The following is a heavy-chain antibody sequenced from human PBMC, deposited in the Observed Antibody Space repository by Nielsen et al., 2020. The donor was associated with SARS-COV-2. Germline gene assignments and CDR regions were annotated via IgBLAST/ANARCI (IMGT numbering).Heavy chain of an antibody. CDR3: ARGFSSLVP. CDR2: ISGSGGST. Sequence: GGSLRLSCAASGFTFSSYWMHWVHQAPGKGLEWVSAISGSGGSTYYADSVKGRFTISRDNSKNTLYLQMNSLRAEDTAVYYCARGFSSLVPWGQGTLVTVSS. CDR1: GFTFSSYW. V-gene: IGHV3-23*01. J-gene: IGHJ5*02. D-gene: IGHD2-2*01.